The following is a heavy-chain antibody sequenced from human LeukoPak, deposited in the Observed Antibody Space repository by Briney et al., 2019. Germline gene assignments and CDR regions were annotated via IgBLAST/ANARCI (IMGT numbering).Heavy chain of an antibody. J-gene: IGHJ4*02. CDR3: ARGARVSYSSSWDNFDY. D-gene: IGHD6-13*01. CDR2: INHSGST. Sequence: TSETLSLTCAVYGGSFSGYYWSWIRQPPGKGLEWIGEINHSGSTNYNPSLKSRVTISVDTSKNQFSLKLSSVTAADTAVYYCARGARVSYSSSWDNFDYWRQGTLVTVSA. V-gene: IGHV4-34*01. CDR1: GGSFSGYY.